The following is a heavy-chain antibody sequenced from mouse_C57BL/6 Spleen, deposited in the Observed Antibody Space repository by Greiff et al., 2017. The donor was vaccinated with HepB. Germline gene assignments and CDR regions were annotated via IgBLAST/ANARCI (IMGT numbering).Heavy chain of an antibody. CDR3: ARSGDGYDWFAY. D-gene: IGHD2-2*01. V-gene: IGHV1-50*01. CDR2: IDPSDSYT. Sequence: QVQLQQPGAELVKPGASVKLSCKASGYTFTSYWMQWVKHRPGQGLEWIGEIDPSDSYTNYNQKFKGKATLTVDTSSSTAYMQLSSLTSEDSAVYYCARSGDGYDWFAYWGQGTLVTVSA. CDR1: GYTFTSYW. J-gene: IGHJ3*01.